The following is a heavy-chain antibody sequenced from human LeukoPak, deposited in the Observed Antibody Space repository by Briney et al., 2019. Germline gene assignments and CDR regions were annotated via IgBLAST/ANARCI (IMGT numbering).Heavy chain of an antibody. V-gene: IGHV4-30-4*01. J-gene: IGHJ5*02. D-gene: IGHD3-10*01. Sequence: SETLSLTCTVSGGSISSGDYYWSWIRQPPGKGLEWIGYIYYSGSTYYNPSLKSRVTISVDTSKNQFSLKLSSVTAADTAVYYCARRSDSASREFDPWGQGTLVTVSS. CDR3: ARRSDSASREFDP. CDR2: IYYSGST. CDR1: GGSISSGDYY.